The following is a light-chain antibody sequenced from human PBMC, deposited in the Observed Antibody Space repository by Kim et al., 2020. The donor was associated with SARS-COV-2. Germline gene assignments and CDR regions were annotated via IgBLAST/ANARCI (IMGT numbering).Light chain of an antibody. J-gene: IGKJ4*01. CDR3: QQSYTTPFT. V-gene: IGKV1-39*01. Sequence: ASVGDRVTITCRASESINTYLNWYQQKPGNPLKRLIYLASGLQSGVPSRFSGSGSGADFTLTINGLQLEDFATYYCQQSYTTPFTFGGGTKVDIK. CDR1: ESINTY. CDR2: LAS.